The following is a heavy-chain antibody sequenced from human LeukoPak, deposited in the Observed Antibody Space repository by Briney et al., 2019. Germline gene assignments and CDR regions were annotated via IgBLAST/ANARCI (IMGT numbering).Heavy chain of an antibody. CDR2: IYSGGST. D-gene: IGHD3-22*01. V-gene: IGHV3-53*01. Sequence: GGSLRLSCAASGFTVSSNYMSWVRQAPGKGLEWVSVIYSGGSTYYADSVKGRFTISRDNSKNTLYLQMNSLRAEDTAVYYCARGGDSSGYSTLDYWGQGTLVTVSS. CDR3: ARGGDSSGYSTLDY. J-gene: IGHJ4*02. CDR1: GFTVSSNY.